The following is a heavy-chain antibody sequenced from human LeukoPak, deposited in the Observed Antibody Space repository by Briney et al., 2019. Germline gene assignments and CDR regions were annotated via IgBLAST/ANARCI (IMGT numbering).Heavy chain of an antibody. CDR1: GYTFIDYY. CDR2: INPNSGGA. D-gene: IGHD6-19*01. J-gene: IGHJ6*03. V-gene: IGHV1-2*02. CDR3: ARITMNRTAVRAGTERDYYYYYMDV. Sequence: GASVKVSCKASGYTFIDYYMHWVRQAPGQGLEWMGWINPNSGGANYAQKFQGRVTMTRDTSISTAYMELSRLRSDDTAVYYCARITMNRTAVRAGTERDYYYYYMDVWGKGTTVTISS.